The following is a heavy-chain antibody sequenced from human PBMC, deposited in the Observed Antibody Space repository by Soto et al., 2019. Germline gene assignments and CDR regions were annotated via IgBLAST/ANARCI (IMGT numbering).Heavy chain of an antibody. D-gene: IGHD3-3*01. J-gene: IGHJ4*02. Sequence: GASVKVSCKASGYTFTSYGISWVRQAPGQGLEWMGWISAYNGNTNYAQKLQGRVTMTTDTSTSTAYMELRSLRSDDTAVYYCARDAMYEYLWSSYFDYWGQGTPVTVSS. V-gene: IGHV1-18*01. CDR1: GYTFTSYG. CDR2: ISAYNGNT. CDR3: ARDAMYEYLWSSYFDY.